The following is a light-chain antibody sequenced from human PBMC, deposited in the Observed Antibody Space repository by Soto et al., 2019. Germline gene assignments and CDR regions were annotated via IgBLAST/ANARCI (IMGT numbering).Light chain of an antibody. Sequence: QSVLTQPPSASGSPGQSVTISCTGTSSDVGGYNFVSWYQQRPGTVPKLMIYEVSRRPSGVPDRFSGSRSGNTASLTVSGLQPEDEGDYYCSSYGDSNNYVIFGGGTKLTVL. CDR2: EVS. CDR3: SSYGDSNNYVI. J-gene: IGLJ2*01. V-gene: IGLV2-8*01. CDR1: SSDVGGYNF.